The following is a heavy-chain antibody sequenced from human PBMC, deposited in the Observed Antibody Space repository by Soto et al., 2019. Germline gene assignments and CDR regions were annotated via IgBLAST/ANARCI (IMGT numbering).Heavy chain of an antibody. Sequence: SETLSLTCAVSSGSISSSNWWSWVRQPPGKGLEWIGEIYHSGSTNYNPSLKSRVTISVDKSKNQFSLKLSSVTAADTAVYYCARVGGNDFYYYYYMDVWGKGTTVTVSS. CDR1: SGSISSSNW. CDR2: IYHSGST. CDR3: ARVGGNDFYYYYYMDV. D-gene: IGHD1-1*01. J-gene: IGHJ6*03. V-gene: IGHV4-4*02.